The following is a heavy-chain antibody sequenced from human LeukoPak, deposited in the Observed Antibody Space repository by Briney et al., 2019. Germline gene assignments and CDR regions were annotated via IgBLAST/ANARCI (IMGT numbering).Heavy chain of an antibody. Sequence: GESLKISCQTSGFYFITYWIGWVRQMPGKGLEWMGIIYPHDSDTRYSPSFQGQVTFSVDKSMNTAYLQWGSLKASDTAMYYCARRRIVGSAWYDGAFDIWGQGTMVTVSS. CDR1: GFYFITYW. V-gene: IGHV5-51*01. D-gene: IGHD6-19*01. CDR3: ARRRIVGSAWYDGAFDI. CDR2: IYPHDSDT. J-gene: IGHJ3*02.